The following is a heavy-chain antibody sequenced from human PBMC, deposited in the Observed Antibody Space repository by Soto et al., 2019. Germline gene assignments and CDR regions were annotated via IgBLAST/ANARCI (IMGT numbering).Heavy chain of an antibody. J-gene: IGHJ6*02. CDR1: GFTFDDYA. CDR3: AKGRLQQLDLLYYYYGMDV. V-gene: IGHV3-9*01. CDR2: ISWNSGSI. D-gene: IGHD6-13*01. Sequence: EVQLVESGGGLVQPGRSLRLSCAASGFTFDDYAMHWVRQAPGKGLEWVSGISWNSGSIGYADSVKGRFTISRDNAKNTLYLQMNSLRAEDTALYYCAKGRLQQLDLLYYYYGMDVSGQGTTVTVSS.